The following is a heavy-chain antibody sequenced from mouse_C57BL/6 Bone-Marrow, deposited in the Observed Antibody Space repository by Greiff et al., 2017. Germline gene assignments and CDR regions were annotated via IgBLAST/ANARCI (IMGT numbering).Heavy chain of an antibody. CDR1: GYTFTSYW. CDR2: IDPSDSYP. V-gene: IGHV1-50*01. Sequence: QVQLQQPGAELVKPGASVKLSCKASGYTFTSYWMQWVKQRPGQGLEWIGEIDPSDSYPNYNQKFKGKSTLPVDTSSSTAYMQRSSLTSEDSAVYYCARDRYSRAYWGQGTLVTVSA. CDR3: ARDRYSRAY. J-gene: IGHJ3*01. D-gene: IGHD2-5*01.